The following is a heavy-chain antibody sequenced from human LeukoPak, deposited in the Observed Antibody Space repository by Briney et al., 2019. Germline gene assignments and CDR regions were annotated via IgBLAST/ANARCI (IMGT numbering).Heavy chain of an antibody. Sequence: ASVKVSCKASGGTFSSYAISWVRQAPGQGLEWMGGIIPIFGTANYAQKFQGRVTITTDESTSTAYMELSSLRSEDTAVYYCARSSGDGTHGSQHWVQGTLVTVSS. J-gene: IGHJ1*01. CDR1: GGTFSSYA. V-gene: IGHV1-69*05. CDR3: ARSSGDGTHGSQH. D-gene: IGHD4-17*01. CDR2: IIPIFGTA.